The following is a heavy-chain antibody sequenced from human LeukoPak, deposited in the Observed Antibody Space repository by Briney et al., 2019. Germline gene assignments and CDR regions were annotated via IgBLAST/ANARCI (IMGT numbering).Heavy chain of an antibody. Sequence: PSETLSLTCAVYGGSFSGYYWSWIRQPPGKGLEWIGEINHSGSTNYNPSLKSRVTISVDTSKNQFSLKLSSVTAADTAVYYCARLPHTMFKYWFDPWGQGTLVTVSS. CDR1: GGSFSGYY. CDR2: INHSGST. V-gene: IGHV4-34*01. CDR3: ARLPHTMFKYWFDP. J-gene: IGHJ5*02. D-gene: IGHD3-10*02.